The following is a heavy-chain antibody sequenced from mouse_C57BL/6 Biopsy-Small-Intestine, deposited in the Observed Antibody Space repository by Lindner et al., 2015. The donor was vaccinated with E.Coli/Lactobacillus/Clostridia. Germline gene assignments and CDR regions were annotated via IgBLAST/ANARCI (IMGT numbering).Heavy chain of an antibody. CDR3: ARNYYGSSYPSYYAMDY. D-gene: IGHD1-1*01. CDR2: ISSGSSTI. CDR1: GFTFSDYG. V-gene: IGHV5-17*01. Sequence: VQLQESGGGVSEAWRSLKLSCAASGFTFSDYGMHWVRQAPEKGLEWVAYISSGSSTIYYADTVKGRFTISRDNAKNTLFLQMTSLRSEDTAMYYCARNYYGSSYPSYYAMDYWGQGTSVTVSS. J-gene: IGHJ4*01.